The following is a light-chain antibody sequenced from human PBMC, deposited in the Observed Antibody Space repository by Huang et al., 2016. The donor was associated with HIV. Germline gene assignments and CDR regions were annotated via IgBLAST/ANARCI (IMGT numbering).Light chain of an antibody. V-gene: IGKV3-15*01. CDR3: HQYNNWLLS. CDR2: GSS. CDR1: RSVSTN. J-gene: IGKJ4*01. Sequence: IVMTQSPATLAVSPGQRVTLSCRANRSVSTNLAWYQQRHGQAPRLLIYGSSTSAPGIPARFSGSWSGTDFSLTISSLQSEDFALYYCHQYNNWLLSFGGGTRV.